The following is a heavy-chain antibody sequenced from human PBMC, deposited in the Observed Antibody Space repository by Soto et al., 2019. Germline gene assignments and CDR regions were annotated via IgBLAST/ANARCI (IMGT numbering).Heavy chain of an antibody. CDR1: GFTFSSYG. CDR3: AREPSPGGRRAATIHYYGMDV. V-gene: IGHV3-33*01. CDR2: IWYDGSNK. D-gene: IGHD5-12*01. Sequence: HLGGSLRLSCAASGFTFSSYGMHWVRQAPGKGLEWVAVIWYDGSNKYYADSVKGRFTISRDNSKNTLYLQMNSLRAEDTAVYYCAREPSPGGRRAATIHYYGMDVRGQGPTVTVS. J-gene: IGHJ6*02.